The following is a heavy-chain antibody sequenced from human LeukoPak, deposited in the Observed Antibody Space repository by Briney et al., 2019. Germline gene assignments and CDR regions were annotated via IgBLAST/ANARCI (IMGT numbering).Heavy chain of an antibody. Sequence: GASVKVSCKASGYTFTAYYIHWLRQAPGQGPEWMGWIKPDSGSSHYAQKFQGRVTMTRDTSSNSAYMDLTRLKSDDTAVSYCARARVPIAVAGLYYFDYWGQGALVTVSS. CDR3: ARARVPIAVAGLYYFDY. V-gene: IGHV1-2*02. J-gene: IGHJ4*02. D-gene: IGHD6-19*01. CDR2: IKPDSGSS. CDR1: GYTFTAYY.